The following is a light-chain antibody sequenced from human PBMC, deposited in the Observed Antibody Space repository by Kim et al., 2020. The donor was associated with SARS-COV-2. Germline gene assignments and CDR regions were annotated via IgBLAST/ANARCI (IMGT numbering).Light chain of an antibody. Sequence: QSVLTQPPSASGSPGQSVTISCTGTSSDIGNYKYVSWYQQHPGKAPKLMIYEVSQRPSGVPDRFSGSKSGNTASLTVSGLQAEDEADYYCSSYAGSNNFEVVFGGGTQLTVL. J-gene: IGLJ2*01. CDR1: SSDIGNYKY. V-gene: IGLV2-8*01. CDR3: SSYAGSNNFEVV. CDR2: EVS.